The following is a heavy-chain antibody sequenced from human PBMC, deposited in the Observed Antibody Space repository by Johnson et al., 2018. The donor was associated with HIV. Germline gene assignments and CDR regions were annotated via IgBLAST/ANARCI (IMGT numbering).Heavy chain of an antibody. J-gene: IGHJ3*02. D-gene: IGHD6-13*01. Sequence: VQLVESGGGLVQPGRSLRLSCAASGFIFDDYAMHWVRQAPGKGLEWVSGISWNSGSIGYVDSVKVRFTISRDNAKNSLYLQMNSLRAEDTALYYCAKGRGSNWYTGAFDIWGQGTMVTVSA. CDR1: GFIFDDYA. CDR2: ISWNSGSI. CDR3: AKGRGSNWYTGAFDI. V-gene: IGHV3-9*01.